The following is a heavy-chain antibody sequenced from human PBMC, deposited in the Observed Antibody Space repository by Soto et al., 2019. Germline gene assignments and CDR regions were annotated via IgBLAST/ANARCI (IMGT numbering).Heavy chain of an antibody. D-gene: IGHD6-19*01. Sequence: QVQLRESGPGLVKPSETLSLTCTVSGDSVTSAIYCWSWIRQPPGKALEWIAYLCYSGSTSYNPSLKSRLTISRDTSKNQFSLKLTSVSAADTALYYCARSGGGSGWLGGQGTLVTVSS. J-gene: IGHJ4*02. CDR3: ARSGGGSGWL. CDR2: LCYSGST. V-gene: IGHV4-61*01. CDR1: GDSVTSAIYC.